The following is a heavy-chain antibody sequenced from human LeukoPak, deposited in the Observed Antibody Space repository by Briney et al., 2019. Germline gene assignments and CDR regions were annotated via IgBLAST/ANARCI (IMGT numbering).Heavy chain of an antibody. V-gene: IGHV4-59*12. Sequence: PSETLSLTCTVSGGSINSYHWSWIRQPPGKGLEWIGYIYYSGGTKYNPSLKSRVTISVDTSKNQFSLKLSSVTAADTAVYYCASCSDNCYLRYFDLWGRGTLVTVSS. D-gene: IGHD2-21*02. CDR2: IYYSGGT. CDR3: ASCSDNCYLRYFDL. J-gene: IGHJ2*01. CDR1: GGSINSYH.